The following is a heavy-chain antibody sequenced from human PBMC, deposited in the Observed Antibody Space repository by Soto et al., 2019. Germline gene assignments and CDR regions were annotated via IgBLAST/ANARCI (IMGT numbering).Heavy chain of an antibody. V-gene: IGHV4-59*01. CDR1: GGSINNYY. Sequence: PSETLSLTCTVSGGSINNYYWSWIRQSPGKGLEWIAYIYYTGATTYNPSLESRVSVSVDMSKNQFSLKLSSVTAADTAVYYCARDNGAATAALDYWGQGTLVTVSS. D-gene: IGHD6-13*01. CDR2: IYYTGAT. CDR3: ARDNGAATAALDY. J-gene: IGHJ4*02.